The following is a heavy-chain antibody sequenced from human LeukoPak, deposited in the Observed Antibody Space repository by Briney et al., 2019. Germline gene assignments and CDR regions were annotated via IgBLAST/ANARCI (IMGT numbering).Heavy chain of an antibody. J-gene: IGHJ3*02. V-gene: IGHV1-18*01. CDR3: ARDPGDRPVAFDI. Sequence: GSVKVSCKASGYTFTSYGISWVRQAPGQGVEGMGWISAYKGNANYAQKRQGRVTMTTAPSTSTASMELRSLRSDDTAVYYCARDPGDRPVAFDIWGQGTMVTVSS. CDR1: GYTFTSYG. CDR2: ISAYKGNA. D-gene: IGHD1-14*01.